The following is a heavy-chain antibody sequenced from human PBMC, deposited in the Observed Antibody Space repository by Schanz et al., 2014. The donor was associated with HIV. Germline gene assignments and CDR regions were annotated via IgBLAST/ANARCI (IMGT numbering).Heavy chain of an antibody. D-gene: IGHD1-26*01. CDR2: MNPKSGNT. Sequence: QVQLEQSGAEVKKPGASVRVSCKASGYTFITYDINWVRQAKGQSEWMGWMNPKSGNTGYAQKFQGRVPMTRNTSISTAYLEVNNLGSDDTAVYYCVRGESVGQRDRATHWGQGTLVTVSS. J-gene: IGHJ4*02. CDR1: GYTFITYD. V-gene: IGHV1-8*01. CDR3: VRGESVGQRDRATH.